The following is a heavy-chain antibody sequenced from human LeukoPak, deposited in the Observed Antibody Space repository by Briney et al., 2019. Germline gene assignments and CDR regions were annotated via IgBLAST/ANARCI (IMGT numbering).Heavy chain of an antibody. CDR3: ARSGIDFWSGYSQFDY. CDR1: GGSISSYY. D-gene: IGHD3-3*01. CDR2: IYYSGST. J-gene: IGHJ4*02. V-gene: IGHV4-59*01. Sequence: KPSETLSLTCTVSGGSISSYYWSWIRQPPGKGLEWIGYIYYSGSTNYNPSLKSRVTISVDTSKNQFSLKLSSVTAADTAVYYCARSGIDFWSGYSQFDYWGQGTLVTVSS.